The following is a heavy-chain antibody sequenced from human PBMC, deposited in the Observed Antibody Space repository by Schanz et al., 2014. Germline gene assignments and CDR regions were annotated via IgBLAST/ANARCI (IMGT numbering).Heavy chain of an antibody. CDR2: IIPILGIA. CDR3: ARDGVDAAAGGNY. CDR1: GGTFSTYT. J-gene: IGHJ4*02. V-gene: IGHV1-69*08. D-gene: IGHD6-13*01. Sequence: QVQLVQSGAEVKKPGSSVKVSCKASGGTFSTYTISWVRQAPGQGLEWMGRIIPILGIANYAQKFQGRVTMTRDTSTSTVYMELSSLRSEDTAVYYCARDGVDAAAGGNYWGQGTLVPVSS.